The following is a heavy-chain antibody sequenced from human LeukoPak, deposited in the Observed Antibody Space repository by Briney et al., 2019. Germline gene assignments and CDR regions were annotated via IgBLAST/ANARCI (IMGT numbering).Heavy chain of an antibody. D-gene: IGHD3-22*01. CDR1: GFSFGFNTYG. V-gene: IGHV3-33*01. CDR3: ARDPAYYDSSGLTDY. Sequence: GGSLRLSCVASGFSFGFNTYGMQWVRQTPGKGLEWVAVIWYDGGIKYYADSVKGRFTISRDNSKNTLYLQMNSLRAEDTAVYYCARDPAYYDSSGLTDYWGQGTLVTVSS. J-gene: IGHJ4*02. CDR2: IWYDGGIK.